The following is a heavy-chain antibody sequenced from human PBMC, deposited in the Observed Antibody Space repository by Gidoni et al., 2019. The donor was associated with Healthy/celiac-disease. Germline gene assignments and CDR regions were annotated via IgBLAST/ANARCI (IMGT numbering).Heavy chain of an antibody. D-gene: IGHD3-3*01. V-gene: IGHV4-59*01. CDR1: GGSISSYY. J-gene: IGHJ4*02. Sequence: QVQLQESGPGLVKPSETLSLTCTVSGGSISSYYWSWIRQPPGKGLEWIGYIYYSGSTNYNPSLKSRVTISVDTSKNQFSLKLSSVTAADTAVYYCAREDLHAVFDYWGQGTLVTVSS. CDR3: AREDLHAVFDY. CDR2: IYYSGST.